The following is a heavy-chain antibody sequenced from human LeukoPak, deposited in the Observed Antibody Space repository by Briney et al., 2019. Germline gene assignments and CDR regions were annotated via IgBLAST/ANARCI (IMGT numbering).Heavy chain of an antibody. CDR3: AKRGEDCSGGNCYVSHYFDY. J-gene: IGHJ4*02. D-gene: IGHD2-15*01. Sequence: GGSLRLSCAASGFTFSTYAMSWVRQAPGKGLEWVAGINADGGRTYYADSVKGRFTISRDNSKNTLYLQMNGLRAEDTAVYYCAKRGEDCSGGNCYVSHYFDYWGQGTLVTVSS. CDR1: GFTFSTYA. CDR2: INADGGRT. V-gene: IGHV3-23*01.